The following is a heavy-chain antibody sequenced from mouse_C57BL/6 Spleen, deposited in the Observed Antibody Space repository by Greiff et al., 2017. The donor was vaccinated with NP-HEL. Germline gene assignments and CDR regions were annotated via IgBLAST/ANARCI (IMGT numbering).Heavy chain of an antibody. J-gene: IGHJ2*01. Sequence: QVQLQQPGAELVRPGSSVKLSCKASGYTFTSYWMDWVKQRPGQGLEWIGNIYPSDSETHYNQKFKDKATLTVDKSSSTAYMQLSSLTSEDSAVYYCARGLYDWFGYWGQGTTLTVSS. D-gene: IGHD2-3*01. CDR2: IYPSDSET. V-gene: IGHV1-61*01. CDR1: GYTFTSYW. CDR3: ARGLYDWFGY.